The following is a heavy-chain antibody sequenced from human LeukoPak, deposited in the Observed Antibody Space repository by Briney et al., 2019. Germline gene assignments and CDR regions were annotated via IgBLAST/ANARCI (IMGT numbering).Heavy chain of an antibody. CDR1: GFIFSSYS. CDR3: AREGWGAMVVPGGYFDY. J-gene: IGHJ4*02. Sequence: PGGSLRLSCAVSGFIFSSYSMNWVRQAPGKGLGWVSYISSSSSTLFYADSVKGRFTISRDNAKNSLYLQMNSLRAEDTAVYYCAREGWGAMVVPGGYFDYWGQGTLVTVSS. CDR2: ISSSSSTL. D-gene: IGHD4-23*01. V-gene: IGHV3-48*01.